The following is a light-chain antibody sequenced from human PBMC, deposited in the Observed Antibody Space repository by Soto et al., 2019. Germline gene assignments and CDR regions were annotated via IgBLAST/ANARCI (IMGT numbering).Light chain of an antibody. CDR1: ENINMW. J-gene: IGKJ1*01. Sequence: IQMTQSPSTLSASVGDRVTITCRASENINMWLAWYQQKPGQAPRLLIQRASRVESGVPSRFSGTGSGTDFTLTISSLQPEDFASYYCQQTYDTPWTFGQGTRWIS. CDR3: QQTYDTPWT. CDR2: RAS. V-gene: IGKV1-5*03.